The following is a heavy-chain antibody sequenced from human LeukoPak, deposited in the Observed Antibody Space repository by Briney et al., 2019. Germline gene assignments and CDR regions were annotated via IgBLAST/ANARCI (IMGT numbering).Heavy chain of an antibody. CDR1: GGSFSGYY. V-gene: IGHV4-34*01. D-gene: IGHD3-10*01. J-gene: IGHJ6*02. Sequence: PSETLSLTCAVYGGSFSGYYWSWIRQPPGKGLEWIGEINHSGSTNYNPSLKSRVTISVDTSKNQFSLKLSSVTAADTAVYYCARVPKLLWFGELIYYYYYGMDVWGQGTTVTVSS. CDR2: INHSGST. CDR3: ARVPKLLWFGELIYYYYYGMDV.